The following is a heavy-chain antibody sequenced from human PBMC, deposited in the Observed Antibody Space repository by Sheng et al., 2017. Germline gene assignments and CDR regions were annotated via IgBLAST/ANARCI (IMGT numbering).Heavy chain of an antibody. CDR1: GFTFSNYA. Sequence: EVQLVESGGSLVQPGGSLRLSCAASGFTFSNYALTWVRQAPGKGLEWVSAISGGGGSTYYADSVKGRFTISRDNSKNTLYLQMNSLRAEDTAVYYCARYIGPDYWGQGTLVTVSS. V-gene: IGHV3-23*04. D-gene: IGHD5-12*01. J-gene: IGHJ4*02. CDR3: ARYIGPDY. CDR2: ISGGGGST.